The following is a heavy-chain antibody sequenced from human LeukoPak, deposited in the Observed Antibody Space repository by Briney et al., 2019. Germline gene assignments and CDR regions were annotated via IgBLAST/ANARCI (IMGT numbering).Heavy chain of an antibody. Sequence: TPSETLSLTCTVSGGSISSYYWSWIRQPPGKGPEWIGYIYYSGSTNYNPSLKSRVTISVDTSKNQFSLKLSSVTAADTAVYYCARLRLGYCSSTSCYDAFDIWGQGTMVTVSS. D-gene: IGHD2-2*01. J-gene: IGHJ3*02. CDR1: GGSISSYY. CDR2: IYYSGST. V-gene: IGHV4-59*08. CDR3: ARLRLGYCSSTSCYDAFDI.